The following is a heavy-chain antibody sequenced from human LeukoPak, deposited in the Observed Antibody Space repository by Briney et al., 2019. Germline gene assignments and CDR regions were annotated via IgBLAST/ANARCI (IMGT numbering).Heavy chain of an antibody. V-gene: IGHV5-51*01. CDR3: ARLRDGDFDY. CDR1: GSIFTTYW. D-gene: IGHD4-17*01. Sequence: GASMQISCQGSGSIFTTYWIGCVRQLPGKGLEWMGIIYPGDSATRYSPSMHGPVTISADPSISIPFRTGASMPAAPTALDFRARLRDGDFDYWGQGSLVTVFS. CDR2: IYPGDSAT. J-gene: IGHJ4*02.